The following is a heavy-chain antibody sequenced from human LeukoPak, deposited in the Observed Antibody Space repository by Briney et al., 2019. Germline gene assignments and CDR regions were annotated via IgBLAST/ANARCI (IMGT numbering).Heavy chain of an antibody. J-gene: IGHJ5*02. V-gene: IGHV4-59*08. CDR1: GGSISSYY. CDR2: VYYSGST. D-gene: IGHD4-17*01. Sequence: SETLSLTCTVSGGSISSYYWSWIRQPPGKGLEWIGGVYYSGSTNYNPSLKSRVTISVDTSKNQFSLKLSSVTAADTAVYYCARNADYGDYSWFDPWGQGTLVTVSS. CDR3: ARNADYGDYSWFDP.